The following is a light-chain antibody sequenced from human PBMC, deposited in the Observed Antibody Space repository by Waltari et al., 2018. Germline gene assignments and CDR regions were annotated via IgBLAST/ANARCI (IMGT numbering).Light chain of an antibody. V-gene: IGKV1-5*03. J-gene: IGKJ1*01. CDR2: RAS. CDR3: LQYATYWK. CDR1: QNIGYW. Sequence: DIQMTQSPSTLSASVGDRVSITCRASQNIGYWLALYQQKPGKAPKHRIYRASNLDSGVPPGFSGSGYGTEFILTISSLQPDDFATYYCLQYATYWKFGQGTKVEVK.